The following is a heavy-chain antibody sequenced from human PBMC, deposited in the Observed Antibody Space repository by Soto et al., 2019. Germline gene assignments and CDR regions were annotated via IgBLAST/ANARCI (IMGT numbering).Heavy chain of an antibody. Sequence: QVQLVQSGAEVKKPGASVKVSCRASGNTFTSYDITWVRQATGHGLEWMGWINPNSGNIGYAQKFQGRVTMTRDTAIRTAYMEVSRLRSDDTAVYYCARGRAWGSYYLLDYWGQGTLVTVSS. CDR2: INPNSGNI. CDR3: ARGRAWGSYYLLDY. D-gene: IGHD3-16*01. J-gene: IGHJ4*02. V-gene: IGHV1-8*01. CDR1: GNTFTSYD.